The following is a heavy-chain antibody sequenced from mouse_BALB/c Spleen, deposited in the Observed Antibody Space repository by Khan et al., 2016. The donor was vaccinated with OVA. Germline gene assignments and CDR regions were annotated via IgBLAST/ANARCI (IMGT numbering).Heavy chain of an antibody. CDR2: IRLKSDNYAT. Sequence: EVKLEVSGGGLVQPGGSMKLSCVASGFTFSSDWMSWVRQSPEKGLEWVAEIRLKSDNYATHYAESVKGKFTISRDDSKSRLYLQMTSLRAEDTVIYYCTQLGRSYWGQGTLVTVSA. D-gene: IGHD4-1*02. CDR1: GFTFSSDW. CDR3: TQLGRSY. J-gene: IGHJ3*01. V-gene: IGHV6-6*02.